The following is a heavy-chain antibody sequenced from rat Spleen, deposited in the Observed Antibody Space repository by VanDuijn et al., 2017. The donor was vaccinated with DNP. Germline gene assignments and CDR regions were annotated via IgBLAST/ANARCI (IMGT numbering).Heavy chain of an antibody. CDR3: ARDAGGPFDY. D-gene: IGHD1-11*01. Sequence: EVQLVESGGGLVQPGRSLKLSCVVSGFIFNNYYMAWVRQAPKKGLEWVAYITYDGSSTYYGDSVKGRFTISRDNAKSTLYLQMNNLRSEDTATYYCARDAGGPFDYWGQGVMVTVSS. CDR1: GFIFNNYY. V-gene: IGHV5-22*01. CDR2: ITYDGSST. J-gene: IGHJ2*01.